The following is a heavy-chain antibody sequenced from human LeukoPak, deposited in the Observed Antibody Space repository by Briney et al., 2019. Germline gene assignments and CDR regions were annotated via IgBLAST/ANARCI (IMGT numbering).Heavy chain of an antibody. D-gene: IGHD6-19*01. CDR2: ITGDGTHI. CDR1: GFTFSNYL. Sequence: GGSLRLSCAASGFTFSNYLMHWVRQVPGEGLVWVSRITGDGTHILYADSVKGRFTMSRDNAKNTLYLQMNSLRAGDTAVYYCAADRGGWSYWGQGTLVTVSS. CDR3: AADRGGWSY. J-gene: IGHJ4*02. V-gene: IGHV3-74*01.